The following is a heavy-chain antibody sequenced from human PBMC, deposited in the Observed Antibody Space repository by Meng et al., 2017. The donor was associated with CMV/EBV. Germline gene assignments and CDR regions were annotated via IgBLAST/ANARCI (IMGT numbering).Heavy chain of an antibody. V-gene: IGHV1-69*12. Sequence: QVHLVQSGAEVDKPGSSIYVSCKASGGTFSSYAIIWVRQAPGQGLEWMRGIIPIFGTANYAQKFQGRVTITADESTSTAYMERSSLRSEDTAVYYCAREGALAYFDYWGQGTLVTVSS. J-gene: IGHJ4*02. CDR1: GGTFSSYA. CDR2: IIPIFGTA. D-gene: IGHD5-12*01. CDR3: AREGALAYFDY.